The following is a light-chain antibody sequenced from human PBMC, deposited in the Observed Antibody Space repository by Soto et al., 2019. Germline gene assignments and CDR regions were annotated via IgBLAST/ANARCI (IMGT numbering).Light chain of an antibody. J-gene: IGKJ1*01. CDR3: QQYGSSST. V-gene: IGKV3-20*01. CDR1: KSVRGSY. Sequence: LTQIRGSPSWSPGERATPYSTASKSVRGSYLAWYQQKPGQAPSLLIFGAASRATGIPGLFSGRWAGTVFTLTISRLDHDDFAVYYCQQYGSSSTFGQGTKVDIK. CDR2: GAA.